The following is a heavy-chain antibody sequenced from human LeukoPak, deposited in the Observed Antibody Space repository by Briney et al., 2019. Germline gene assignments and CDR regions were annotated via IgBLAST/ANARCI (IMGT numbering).Heavy chain of an antibody. CDR1: DDSITMYY. D-gene: IGHD1-1*01. J-gene: IGHJ6*03. CDR2: VDHTGST. CDR3: ARGRVSSSTWYSPYYYYFYMDV. Sequence: SETLSLTCSVSDDSITMYYWTWIRQPPGKGLEWIGYVDHTGSTNFNPSLNGRVSISRDTTKNLLSLRLRSVPAADTAVYFCARGRVSSSTWYSPYYYYFYMDVRRKRTTVTVSS. V-gene: IGHV4-59*01.